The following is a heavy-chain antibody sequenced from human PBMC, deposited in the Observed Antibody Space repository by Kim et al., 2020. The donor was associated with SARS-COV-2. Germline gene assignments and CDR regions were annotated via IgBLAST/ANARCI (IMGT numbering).Heavy chain of an antibody. CDR2: INPNSGGT. CDR3: ARRSSSWFDEAYYYGMDV. Sequence: ASVKVSCKASGYTFTGYYMHWVRQAPGQGLEWMGWINPNSGGTNYAQKFQGRVTMTRDTSISTAYMELSRLRSDDTAVYYCARRSSSWFDEAYYYGMDVWGQGTTVTVSS. CDR1: GYTFTGYY. D-gene: IGHD6-13*01. V-gene: IGHV1-2*02. J-gene: IGHJ6*02.